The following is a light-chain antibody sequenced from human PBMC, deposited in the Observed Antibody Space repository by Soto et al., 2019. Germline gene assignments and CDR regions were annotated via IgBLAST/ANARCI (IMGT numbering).Light chain of an antibody. J-gene: IGLJ2*01. CDR2: EVS. V-gene: IGLV2-8*01. Sequence: QSALTQPPSASGSPGQSVTISCTGTSSDIGAYNSVSWYQHHPGKAPKLVIYEVSKGPSAVPDRFSGSKSGNTASLTVSGLQAEDEADYYCATWDSRLRALLFGGGTKLTVL. CDR3: ATWDSRLRALL. CDR1: SSDIGAYNS.